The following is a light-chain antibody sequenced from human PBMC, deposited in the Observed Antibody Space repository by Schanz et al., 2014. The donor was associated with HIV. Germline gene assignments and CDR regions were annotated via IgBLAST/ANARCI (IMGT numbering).Light chain of an antibody. Sequence: EIVMTQSPATLSASPGERATLSCRASQSVSSNLAWYQQKPGQAPRLLISGASTRATGIPARFSGSGSGTEFTLTISSLQSEDFATYYCQQLHSYPLFGPGTKVDIK. CDR3: QQLHSYPL. V-gene: IGKV3-15*01. CDR2: GAS. J-gene: IGKJ3*01. CDR1: QSVSSN.